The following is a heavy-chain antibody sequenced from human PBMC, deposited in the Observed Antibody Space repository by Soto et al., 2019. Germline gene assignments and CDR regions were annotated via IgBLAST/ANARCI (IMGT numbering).Heavy chain of an antibody. CDR2: IDHRGGT. Sequence: QVQLQESGPGLVKPSGTLSLPCGVSGASISNNNSWSWVRQPPGKGLEWIGAIDHRGGTNYNTSLKSGVTISVDQSKNQFSLKLNSVTAADTAVYYCAKRGGYYYDYWGQGTLVTVSS. D-gene: IGHD3-16*01. V-gene: IGHV4-4*02. CDR1: GASISNNNS. J-gene: IGHJ4*02. CDR3: AKRGGYYYDY.